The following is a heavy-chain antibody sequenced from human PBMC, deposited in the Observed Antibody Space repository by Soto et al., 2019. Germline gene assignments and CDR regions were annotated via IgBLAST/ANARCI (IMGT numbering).Heavy chain of an antibody. J-gene: IGHJ4*02. CDR2: IHNSGSP. V-gene: IGHV4-30-4*01. CDR3: ASSSPFHY. Sequence: PSETLSLTCSVSGASIYNGGYFWSWIRQSPGKGLEWIGHIHNSGSPYNNPSLKSRVTISADTSKNQFSLKLTSVTAADTGVYYCASSSPFHYWGPGILVTVSS. CDR1: GASIYNGGYF. D-gene: IGHD6-6*01.